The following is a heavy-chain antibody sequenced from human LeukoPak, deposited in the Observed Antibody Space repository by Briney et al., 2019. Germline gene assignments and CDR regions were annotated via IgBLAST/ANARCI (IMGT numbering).Heavy chain of an antibody. Sequence: PGGSLRLSCAASGFTFDDYGTSWVRQAPGKGLEWAANIKQDGSEKYYVDSVKGRFTISRDNAKNSLYLQMNSLRAEDTAVYYCARDQTNGYFDWYYYYGMDVWGQGTTVTVSS. CDR2: IKQDGSEK. J-gene: IGHJ6*02. CDR3: ARDQTNGYFDWYYYYGMDV. V-gene: IGHV3-7*01. CDR1: GFTFDDYG. D-gene: IGHD3-9*01.